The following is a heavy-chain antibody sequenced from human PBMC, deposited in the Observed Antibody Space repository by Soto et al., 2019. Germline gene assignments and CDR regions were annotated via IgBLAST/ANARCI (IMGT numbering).Heavy chain of an antibody. CDR1: GGTFSSYA. D-gene: IGHD5-12*01. CDR2: IIPIFGTA. Sequence: ASVKVSCKASGGTFSSYAISWVRQAPGQGLEWMGGIIPIFGTANYAQKFQGRVTITADESTSTAYMELSSLRSEDTAVYYCARGDGYNYRLGYWGQGTLVTVSS. J-gene: IGHJ4*02. CDR3: ARGDGYNYRLGY. V-gene: IGHV1-69*13.